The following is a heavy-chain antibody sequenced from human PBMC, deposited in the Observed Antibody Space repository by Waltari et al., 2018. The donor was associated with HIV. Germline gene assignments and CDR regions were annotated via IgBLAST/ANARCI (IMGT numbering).Heavy chain of an antibody. V-gene: IGHV3-11*01. Sequence: QVQLAESGGGLVKPGGSLRLSCAASGFSFSDSHMSWIRQAPGKGLEWVSYISGSGTTTYYIESVKGRFTISRDNAKESVFLQMTSLRPEDTAIYFCASKTTGWYAHWGRGALVTVSS. CDR2: ISGSGTTT. CDR1: GFSFSDSH. J-gene: IGHJ5*02. D-gene: IGHD1-1*01. CDR3: ASKTTGWYAH.